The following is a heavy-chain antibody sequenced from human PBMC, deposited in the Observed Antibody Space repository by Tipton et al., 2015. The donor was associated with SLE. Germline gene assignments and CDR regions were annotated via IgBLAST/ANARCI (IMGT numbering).Heavy chain of an antibody. J-gene: IGHJ6*03. CDR2: IFYDGST. Sequence: TLSLTCTVSGLSIHNFRSYWGWIRQPPGKGLEWIASIFYDGSTHYNPALKSRLTISLDTSKNQFSLQLTSGTAADTAVYYCARLKGRLELPGYHYYMDVWGKGTTVTVSS. CDR1: GLSIHNFRSY. V-gene: IGHV4-39*07. CDR3: ARLKGRLELPGYHYYMDV. D-gene: IGHD1-7*01.